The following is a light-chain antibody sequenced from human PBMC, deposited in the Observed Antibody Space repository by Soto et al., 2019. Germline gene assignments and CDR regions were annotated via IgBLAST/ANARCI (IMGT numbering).Light chain of an antibody. J-gene: IGKJ5*01. Sequence: DTVITQSPVILYVSPGERATVSCRASQSLNSNLAWYQQKPGQAPRLLIIGASERVTTIPARFSGSGSGTDFTLSISRLEPEDFAVYYCQHYVSPTITFGQGTRLEIK. CDR2: GAS. V-gene: IGKV3-15*01. CDR1: QSLNSN. CDR3: QHYVSPTIT.